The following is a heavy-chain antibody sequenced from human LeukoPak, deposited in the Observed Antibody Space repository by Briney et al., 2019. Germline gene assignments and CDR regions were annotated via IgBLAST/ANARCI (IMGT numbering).Heavy chain of an antibody. CDR2: MNPNSGNT. V-gene: IGHV1-8*03. Sequence: ASVTVSFTASGGTFNTFVISWVRQATGQGLEWMGWMNPNSGNTGYAQKFQGRVTITRNTSISTAYMELSSLRSEDTAVYYCARVVRRYGSGSYYYYMDVWGKGTTVTISS. J-gene: IGHJ6*03. CDR1: GGTFNTFV. CDR3: ARVVRRYGSGSYYYYMDV. D-gene: IGHD3-10*01.